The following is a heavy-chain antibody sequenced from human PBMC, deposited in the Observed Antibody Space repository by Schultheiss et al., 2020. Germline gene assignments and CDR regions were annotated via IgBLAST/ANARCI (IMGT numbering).Heavy chain of an antibody. CDR1: GGSFSGYY. V-gene: IGHV4-34*01. CDR2: INHSGST. D-gene: IGHD5-18*01. J-gene: IGHJ4*02. CDR3: ARGSLWTGFDY. Sequence: SETLSLTCAVYGGSFSGYYWSWIRQPPGKGLEWIGEINHSGSTNYNPSLKSRVTMSVDTSKNQFSLKLSSVTAADTAVYYCARGSLWTGFDYWGQGTLVTVSS.